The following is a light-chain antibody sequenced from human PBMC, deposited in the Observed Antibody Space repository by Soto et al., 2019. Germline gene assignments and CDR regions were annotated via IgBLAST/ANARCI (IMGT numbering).Light chain of an antibody. Sequence: QSVLTQPPSVSAAPGQTVTISCSGSSSNIGKNSVSWYQQLPGTAPKLLIYDDSLRPSGIPDRFSGSKSATSATLGITGLQTGDEADYYCATWDSSLIGVVFGGGTKLTVL. V-gene: IGLV1-51*01. CDR3: ATWDSSLIGVV. CDR2: DDS. J-gene: IGLJ2*01. CDR1: SSNIGKNS.